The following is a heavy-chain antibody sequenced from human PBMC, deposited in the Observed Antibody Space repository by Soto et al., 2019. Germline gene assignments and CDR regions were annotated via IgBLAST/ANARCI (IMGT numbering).Heavy chain of an antibody. V-gene: IGHV3-7*05. J-gene: IGHJ6*02. CDR1: GFTFRTYW. Sequence: EVQLVESGGGLVQPGGSMRLSCAASGFTFRTYWLSWVRQVPGKGLEWVANINQDGSEKNYVDSVKGRFTISRANAKNSRYLQMSSLRAEDTALYYCARDGSTSWYSYDYHGMDVWGQGTTVTVSS. CDR2: INQDGSEK. D-gene: IGHD5-18*01. CDR3: ARDGSTSWYSYDYHGMDV.